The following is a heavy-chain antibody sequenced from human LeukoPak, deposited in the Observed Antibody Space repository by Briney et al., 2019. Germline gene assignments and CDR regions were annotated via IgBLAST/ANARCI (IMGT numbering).Heavy chain of an antibody. J-gene: IGHJ4*02. CDR1: GYSINSGYY. D-gene: IGHD1-1*01. CDR3: ARGSNWNSYDY. V-gene: IGHV4-38-2*02. CDR2: IYHSGST. Sequence: PSETLSLTCTVSGYSINSGYYWGWIRQPPGKGVEWIGSIYHSGSTYYNPSLKSRVTISVDTSKNQFSLKLSSVTAADTAVYYCARGSNWNSYDYWGQGTLVTVSS.